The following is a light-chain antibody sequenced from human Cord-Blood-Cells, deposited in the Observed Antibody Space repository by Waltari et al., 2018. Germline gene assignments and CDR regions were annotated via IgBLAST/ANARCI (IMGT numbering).Light chain of an antibody. J-gene: IGLJ2*01. CDR2: DVS. CDR3: SSYTSSSTPRV. V-gene: IGLV2-14*01. Sequence: QSALTQPASVSGSPGQSITISCTGTSSDVGGYNYVSWYQQHPGKAPKLMIYDVSNRPSGVFNRFSGSKSGNTASLTISGLQAEDEADYYCSSYTSSSTPRVFGGGTKLTVL. CDR1: SSDVGGYNY.